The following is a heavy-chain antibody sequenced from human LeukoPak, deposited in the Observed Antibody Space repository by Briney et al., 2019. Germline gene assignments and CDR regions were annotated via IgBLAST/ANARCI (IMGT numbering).Heavy chain of an antibody. CDR3: ARDSIAVAGTVDY. CDR2: ISSSSSYI. Sequence: PGGSLRLSCAASGFTFSSYSMNWVRQAPGKGLEWVSSISSSSSYIYYADSVKGRFTISRDNAKNSLYLQMNSLRAEDTAVYYCARDSIAVAGTVDYWGQGALVTVSS. D-gene: IGHD6-19*01. CDR1: GFTFSSYS. J-gene: IGHJ4*02. V-gene: IGHV3-21*01.